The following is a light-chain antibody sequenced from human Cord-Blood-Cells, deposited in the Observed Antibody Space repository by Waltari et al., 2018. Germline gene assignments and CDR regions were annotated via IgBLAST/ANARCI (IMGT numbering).Light chain of an antibody. Sequence: QSALTQHASVSGPPGQSLTLPCTRTRRDVGGYNSVSWFQQHPGKDPKLMIYEVSNRPSGVSNRFSGSKSGNTASLTISGLQAEDEADYYCSSYTSSSTYVFGTGTKVTVL. CDR3: SSYTSSSTYV. J-gene: IGLJ1*01. V-gene: IGLV2-14*01. CDR2: EVS. CDR1: RRDVGGYNS.